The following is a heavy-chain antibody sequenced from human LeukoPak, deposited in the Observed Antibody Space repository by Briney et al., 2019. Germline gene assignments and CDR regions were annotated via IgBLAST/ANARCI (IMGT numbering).Heavy chain of an antibody. V-gene: IGHV1-18*01. CDR3: ARSGHYSSSWYVQFDY. J-gene: IGHJ4*02. CDR1: GYTFTNYG. Sequence: GASVKVSCKASGYTFTNYGISWVRQAPGQGLEWMGWISAYNGNTNYAQKLQGRVTMTTDTSTSTAYMELRSLRSDDTAVYYCARSGHYSSSWYVQFDYWGQGTLVTVSS. D-gene: IGHD6-13*01. CDR2: ISAYNGNT.